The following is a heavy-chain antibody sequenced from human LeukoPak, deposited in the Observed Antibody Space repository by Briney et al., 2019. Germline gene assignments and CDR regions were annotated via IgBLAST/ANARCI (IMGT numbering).Heavy chain of an antibody. V-gene: IGHV1-69*13. CDR3: ARSLWFGELFPQDY. CDR2: IIPIFGTA. Sequence: SVKVSCKASGGTFSSYAIGWVRQAPGQGLEWMGGIIPIFGTANYAQKFQGRVTITADESTSTAYMELSSLRSEDTAVYYCARSLWFGELFPQDYWGQGTLVTVSS. J-gene: IGHJ4*02. CDR1: GGTFSSYA. D-gene: IGHD3-10*01.